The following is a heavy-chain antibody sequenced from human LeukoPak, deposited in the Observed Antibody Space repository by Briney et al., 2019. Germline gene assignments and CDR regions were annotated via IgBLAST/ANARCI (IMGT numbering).Heavy chain of an antibody. CDR3: ARHARARHYDSSGYRPDY. CDR2: IYYSGST. Sequence: SETLSLTCTVSGGSTSSSSYYWGWIRQPPGKGLEWIGIIYYSGSTFYNPSLKSRVTISVDTSKNQFSLKLSSVTAADTAVYYCARHARARHYDSSGYRPDYWGQGTLVTVSS. CDR1: GGSTSSSSYY. J-gene: IGHJ4*02. D-gene: IGHD3-22*01. V-gene: IGHV4-39*01.